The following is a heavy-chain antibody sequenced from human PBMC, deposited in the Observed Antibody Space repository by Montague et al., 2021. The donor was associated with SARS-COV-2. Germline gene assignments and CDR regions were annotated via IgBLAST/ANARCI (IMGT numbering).Heavy chain of an antibody. CDR3: ARERSSGWD. D-gene: IGHD6-19*01. CDR2: NYYSGST. Sequence: SETLSLTCTVSDGSISSGCYYWVWIRQPPGKGLVWIVSNYYSGSTYQYPYLKSRVTLSVDTSENHLSLKLSSVTAAATAVYYCARERSSGWDWGQGTLVTVSS. CDR1: DGSISSGCYY. V-gene: IGHV4-39*07. J-gene: IGHJ4*02.